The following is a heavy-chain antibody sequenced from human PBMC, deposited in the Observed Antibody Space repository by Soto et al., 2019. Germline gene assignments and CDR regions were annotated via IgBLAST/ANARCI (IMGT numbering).Heavy chain of an antibody. J-gene: IGHJ6*03. Sequence: GASVKVSCKPSGYTFTSYGISWVRQAPGQGLEWMGWISAYNGNTNYAQKLQGRVTMTTDTSTSTAYMELRSLRSDDTAVYYCARVNPGDEYGGYYYYYYYMDVWGKGTTVTVSS. V-gene: IGHV1-18*01. D-gene: IGHD4-17*01. CDR1: GYTFTSYG. CDR3: ARVNPGDEYGGYYYYYYYMDV. CDR2: ISAYNGNT.